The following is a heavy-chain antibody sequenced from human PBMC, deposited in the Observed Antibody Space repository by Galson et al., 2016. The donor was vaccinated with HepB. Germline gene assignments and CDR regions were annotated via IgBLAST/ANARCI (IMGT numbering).Heavy chain of an antibody. V-gene: IGHV4-31*03. CDR3: TRERVSTSRPQQVSKGALRERKDYVHH. CDR1: GGSISSGGYY. J-gene: IGHJ4*02. CDR2: ISYSGST. D-gene: IGHD1-1*01. Sequence: TLSLTCTVSGGSISSGGYYWSWIRQHPGKGLEWIGYISYSGSTYYNPSLQSRVTISVDTSKNHFSLKLSSVTAADTAVYYCTRERVSTSRPQQVSKGALRERKDYVHHWGQGTLVTVSS.